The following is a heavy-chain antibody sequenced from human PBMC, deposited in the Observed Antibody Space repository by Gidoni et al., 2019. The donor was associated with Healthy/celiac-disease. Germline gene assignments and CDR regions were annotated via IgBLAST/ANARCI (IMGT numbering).Heavy chain of an antibody. J-gene: IGHJ3*02. D-gene: IGHD3-16*01. CDR2: LYPGASDT. V-gene: IGHV5-51*01. CDR3: ARRGDVIDAFDI. CDR1: GYRFTSYW. Sequence: VQLVQSEAEVQTPGESLKTSCTGSGYRFTSYWIGWVRQMPGKGLAWMGILYPGASDTRYSPSFQGQVTISADKSISTAYLQWSSLKDSETAMYYCARRGDVIDAFDIWGQGTMVTVSS.